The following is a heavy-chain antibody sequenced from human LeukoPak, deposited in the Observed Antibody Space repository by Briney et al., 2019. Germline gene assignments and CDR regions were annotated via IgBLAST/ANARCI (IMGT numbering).Heavy chain of an antibody. Sequence: GGSLRLSCAASGFTFSNYAMNWVRQAPGKGLEWVSLISGSTGSTYYADSVKGRFSISRDNSKNTVYLQMNSLRVEDTAVYYCAKGVSGSHAVYFDYWGQGTLVTVSS. V-gene: IGHV3-23*01. D-gene: IGHD1-26*01. J-gene: IGHJ4*02. CDR2: ISGSTGST. CDR1: GFTFSNYA. CDR3: AKGVSGSHAVYFDY.